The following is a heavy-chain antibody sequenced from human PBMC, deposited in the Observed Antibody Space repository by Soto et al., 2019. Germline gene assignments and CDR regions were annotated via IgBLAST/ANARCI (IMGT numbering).Heavy chain of an antibody. Sequence: GASVKVSCKASGGTFSSSTISWVRQAPGQRLEWMGRIIPILGIANYAQKFQGRVTITADKSTSTAYMELSSLRSEDTAVYYCARDTGYSDSSGYYYVLPWFDPWGQGTLVTVSS. CDR2: IIPILGIA. CDR1: GGTFSSST. V-gene: IGHV1-69*04. CDR3: ARDTGYSDSSGYYYVLPWFDP. J-gene: IGHJ5*02. D-gene: IGHD3-22*01.